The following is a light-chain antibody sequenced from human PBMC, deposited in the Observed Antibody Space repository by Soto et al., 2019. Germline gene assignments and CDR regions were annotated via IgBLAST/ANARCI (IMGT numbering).Light chain of an antibody. J-gene: IGKJ4*01. CDR1: QGINTY. CDR2: DAS. V-gene: IGKV1-9*01. Sequence: DIQMTQSPSFLSASVGYRFTITCRASQGINTYLAWYQQKLGKAPKVLIYDASKLHSGVPSRFSGSGSGTEFTLTISSLQPEDFATYFCQQLNTYSSFGGGTTVDIK. CDR3: QQLNTYSS.